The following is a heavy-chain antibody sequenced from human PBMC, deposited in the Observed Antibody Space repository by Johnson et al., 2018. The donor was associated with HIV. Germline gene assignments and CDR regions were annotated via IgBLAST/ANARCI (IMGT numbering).Heavy chain of an antibody. CDR3: AKGGGLLSAFDI. Sequence: QMQLVESGGGVVQPGRSLRLSCAASGFTFSSYSMHWVRQAPGKGLEWVAVISYDGSNKYYVDSVKGRFTISRDNSKNTLYLQMNSLRAEDTAVYYCAKGGGLLSAFDIWGQGTMVTVSS. V-gene: IGHV3-30*04. CDR2: ISYDGSNK. D-gene: IGHD2-2*01. J-gene: IGHJ3*02. CDR1: GFTFSSYS.